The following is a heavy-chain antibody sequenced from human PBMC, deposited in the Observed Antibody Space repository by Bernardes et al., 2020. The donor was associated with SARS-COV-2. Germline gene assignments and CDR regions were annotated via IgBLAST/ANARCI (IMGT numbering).Heavy chain of an antibody. D-gene: IGHD6-6*01. CDR1: GYTFTNYY. CDR3: AAYSNSDY. J-gene: IGHJ4*02. V-gene: IGHV1-2*02. CDR2: INPDSGDT. Sequence: ASVKVSCKTSGYTFTNYYLHWVRQAPGQGLEWMGWINPDSGDTNYAQEFQDRVTVTRDTSISTAYMQLSRLRSDDTAVYYCAAYSNSDYWGQGTLVTVSS.